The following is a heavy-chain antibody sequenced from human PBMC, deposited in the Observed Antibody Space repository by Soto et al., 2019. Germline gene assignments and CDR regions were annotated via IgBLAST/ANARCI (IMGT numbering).Heavy chain of an antibody. CDR3: TRYRRTGGWYQSI. V-gene: IGHV3-49*04. D-gene: IGHD2-15*01. J-gene: IGHJ3*02. CDR2: IRSKAYGGTT. Sequence: EVQLVESGGGLVQPGRSLRLSCTASGFTFGDYAMSWVRQAPGKGLEWVGFIRSKAYGGTTEYAASVKGRFTISRDDSKSIAYLQMNSLKTEDTAVYYCTRYRRTGGWYQSIWGQGTMVTVSS. CDR1: GFTFGDYA.